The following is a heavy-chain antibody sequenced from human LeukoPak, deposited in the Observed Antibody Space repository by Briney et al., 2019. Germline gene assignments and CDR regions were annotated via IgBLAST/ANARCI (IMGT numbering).Heavy chain of an antibody. CDR2: ISGSGGGT. CDR1: GFTFSSYA. D-gene: IGHD2-2*01. V-gene: IGHV3-23*01. Sequence: GSLRLSCAASGFTFSSYAVSWVRQAPGKGLEWVSAISGSGGGTYYADSVKGRFTISRDNSKNTLYLQMNSLRAEDTAVYYCAKDQDEFCSSTSSYWGQGTLVTVSS. J-gene: IGHJ4*02. CDR3: AKDQDEFCSSTSSY.